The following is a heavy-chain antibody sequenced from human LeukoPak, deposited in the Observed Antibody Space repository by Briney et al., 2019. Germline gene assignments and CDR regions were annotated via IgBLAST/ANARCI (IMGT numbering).Heavy chain of an antibody. CDR2: IYYSGTT. CDR1: GGSISSGDYY. D-gene: IGHD5-12*01. Sequence: SQTLSLTCTVSGGSISSGDYYWSWIRQHPGKGLEWIGYIYYSGTTYYNPSLNSRVTISVDTSENQFSLKLSSVTAADTAVYYCARDLLGYGNFDYWGQGNLVTVSS. CDR3: ARDLLGYGNFDY. V-gene: IGHV4-31*03. J-gene: IGHJ4*02.